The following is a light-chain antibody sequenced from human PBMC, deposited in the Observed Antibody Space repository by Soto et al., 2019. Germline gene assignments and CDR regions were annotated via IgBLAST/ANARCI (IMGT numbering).Light chain of an antibody. CDR1: QDIHNY. CDR2: DAS. J-gene: IGKJ4*01. Sequence: AIRETPSPSLPSPPTRDKVTTTCRASQDIHNYLAWYQQRPGQAPKFLIYDASKLQRGVESRFSGSGSGTEFTLSISGLQSEDFATYYCQQYYTYPLTFGGGTKVDIK. V-gene: IGKV1-8*01. CDR3: QQYYTYPLT.